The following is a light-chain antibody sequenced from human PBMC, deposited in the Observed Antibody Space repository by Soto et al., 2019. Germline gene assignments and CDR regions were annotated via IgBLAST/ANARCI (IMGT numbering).Light chain of an antibody. CDR3: LTWGAGIWV. CDR2: LNSDGRH. J-gene: IGLJ3*02. CDR1: SGHTNYA. Sequence: QPVLTQSPSASASLGDSVKLTCTLSSGHTNYAIAWHQLQPEKGPRYLMKLNSDGRHSKGDGIPDRFSGSSSGAERYLTISSLRSEDEADYYCLTWGAGIWVFGGGTKLTVL. V-gene: IGLV4-69*01.